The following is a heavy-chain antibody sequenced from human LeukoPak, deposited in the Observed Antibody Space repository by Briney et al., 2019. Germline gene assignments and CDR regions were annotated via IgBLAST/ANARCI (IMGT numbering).Heavy chain of an antibody. CDR3: ARVLLWFGEALDYGMDV. CDR1: GFTFSSYN. Sequence: GGSLRLSCAASGFTFSSYNMNWVRQAPGKGLEWVSFISSSSTYIYNADSVKGRFTISRDNAKNPLYLQMNSLRVEDTAVYYCARVLLWFGEALDYGMDVWGQGTTVTVSS. D-gene: IGHD3-10*01. J-gene: IGHJ6*02. V-gene: IGHV3-21*01. CDR2: ISSSSTYI.